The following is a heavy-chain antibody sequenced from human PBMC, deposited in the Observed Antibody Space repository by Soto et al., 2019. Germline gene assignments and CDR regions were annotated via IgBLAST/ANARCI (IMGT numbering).Heavy chain of an antibody. CDR3: ARGLTMVRGRYFDY. CDR1: GGSISSGGYY. J-gene: IGHJ4*02. CDR2: IYYSGST. V-gene: IGHV4-31*03. Sequence: QVQLQESGPGLVKPSQTLSLTCTVSGGSISSGGYYWSWIRQHPGKGLEWIGYIYYSGSTYYNPSHKRRVTISVDTSKNQFYLKLSCVTAADTAVYYCARGLTMVRGRYFDYWGQGTLVTVSS. D-gene: IGHD3-10*01.